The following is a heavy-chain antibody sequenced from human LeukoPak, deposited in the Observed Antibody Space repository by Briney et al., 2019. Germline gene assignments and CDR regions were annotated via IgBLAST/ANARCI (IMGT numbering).Heavy chain of an antibody. CDR2: INSDGTST. V-gene: IGHV3-74*01. CDR3: AKDASNLVAATAIDS. Sequence: SGGSLRLSCGASGFTFSTTWMHWVRQAPGKGLVCVSRINSDGTSTVYADPVKGRFTISRDNSKNTLDLEMDSLRAEDTAVYYCAKDASNLVAATAIDSWGQGTLVTVSS. J-gene: IGHJ4*02. CDR1: GFTFSTTW. D-gene: IGHD2-15*01.